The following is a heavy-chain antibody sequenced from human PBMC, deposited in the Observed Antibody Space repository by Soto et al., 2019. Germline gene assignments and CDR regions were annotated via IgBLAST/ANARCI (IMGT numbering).Heavy chain of an antibody. CDR1: GFTFDDYA. D-gene: IGHD5-12*01. J-gene: IGHJ6*02. Sequence: EVQLVESGGGLVQPGRSLRLSCAASGFTFDDYAMHWVRQAPGKGLEWVSGISWNSGSIGYADSVKGRFTISRDNAKNSLYLQMNSPRAEDTALYYCAKDSGYDSYYYYYGMDVWGQGTTVTVSS. CDR2: ISWNSGSI. CDR3: AKDSGYDSYYYYYGMDV. V-gene: IGHV3-9*01.